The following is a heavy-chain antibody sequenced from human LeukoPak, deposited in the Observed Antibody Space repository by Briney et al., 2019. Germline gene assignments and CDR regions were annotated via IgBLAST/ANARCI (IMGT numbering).Heavy chain of an antibody. J-gene: IGHJ3*02. Sequence: SETLSLTCTVSGGSISSVSYYWSWIRQPAGKGLEWIGRIYTSGSTNYNPSLKSRVTISVDTSKNQFSLKLSSVTAADTAVYYCARDLPHSSSWPIDAFDIWGQGTMVTVSS. CDR2: IYTSGST. CDR3: ARDLPHSSSWPIDAFDI. V-gene: IGHV4-61*02. CDR1: GGSISSVSYY. D-gene: IGHD6-13*01.